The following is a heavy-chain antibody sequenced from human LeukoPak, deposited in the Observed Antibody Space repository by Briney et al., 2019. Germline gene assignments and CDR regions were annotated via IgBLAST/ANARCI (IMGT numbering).Heavy chain of an antibody. V-gene: IGHV3-48*03. Sequence: PGGSLRLSCAASGFTFSSYEMNWVRQAPGKGLEWVSYISSSGSTIYYADSVKGRFTISRDNAKNSLYLQMNSLRAEDTAVYYCARGQDPIYYYCMDVWGQGTTVTVSS. CDR3: ARGQDPIYYYCMDV. CDR2: ISSSGSTI. CDR1: GFTFSSYE. J-gene: IGHJ6*02. D-gene: IGHD2-15*01.